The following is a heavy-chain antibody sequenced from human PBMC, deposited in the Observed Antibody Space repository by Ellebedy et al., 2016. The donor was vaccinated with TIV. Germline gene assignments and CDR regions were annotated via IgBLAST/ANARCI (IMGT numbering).Heavy chain of an antibody. Sequence: GESLKISCAASGFTFDDYGMSWVRQAPGKGLEWVSGINWNGDSTGYADSVKGRFSISRDNANSFLFLQMNSLRAEDTALYYCVVRVEGAFTFWGHGTMVTVSS. V-gene: IGHV3-20*04. J-gene: IGHJ3*01. CDR2: INWNGDST. CDR3: VVRVEGAFTF. CDR1: GFTFDDYG. D-gene: IGHD2-15*01.